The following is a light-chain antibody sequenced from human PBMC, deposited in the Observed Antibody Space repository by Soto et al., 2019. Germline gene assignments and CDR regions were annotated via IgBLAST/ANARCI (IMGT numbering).Light chain of an antibody. CDR3: QQYNYWWT. CDR1: QSVDSN. V-gene: IGKV3-15*01. J-gene: IGKJ1*01. CDR2: GAS. Sequence: EILMTQSPATLSVSPGERATLSCRASQSVDSNLAWYQQKPGQAPRLLIYGASTRATGISARFSGSGSGTEFTLTISSLQSEDFGVYYCQQYNYWWTFGQGTKVDIK.